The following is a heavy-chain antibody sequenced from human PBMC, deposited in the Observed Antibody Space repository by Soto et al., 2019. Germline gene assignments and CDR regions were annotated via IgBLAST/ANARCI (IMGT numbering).Heavy chain of an antibody. CDR2: MNPISGDT. V-gene: IGHV1-8*01. J-gene: IGHJ3*02. Sequence: ASVKVSCKASGYTLTTYDINWVRQATGQGLEWMGWMNPISGDTGYAQKFQGRVTMTRNTSISTAYMQLSSLRSEDTAVYYCARGERAAKSTREAFDIWGQGTMVTVSS. CDR3: ARGERAAKSTREAFDI. D-gene: IGHD1-26*01. CDR1: GYTLTTYD.